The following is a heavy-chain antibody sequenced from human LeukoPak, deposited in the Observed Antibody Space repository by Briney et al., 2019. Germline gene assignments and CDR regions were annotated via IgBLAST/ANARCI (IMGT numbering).Heavy chain of an antibody. D-gene: IGHD2-15*01. CDR1: GFTFSSYN. Sequence: PGGSLRLSCAASGFTFSSYNMNWVRQAPGKGLEWVSSISSGSGYIYYADSVKGRFTISRDNAKNSLYLQMNSLRAEDTAVYYCARKGLAATNYAMDVWGQGTAVAVSS. CDR2: ISSGSGYI. J-gene: IGHJ6*02. V-gene: IGHV3-21*03. CDR3: ARKGLAATNYAMDV.